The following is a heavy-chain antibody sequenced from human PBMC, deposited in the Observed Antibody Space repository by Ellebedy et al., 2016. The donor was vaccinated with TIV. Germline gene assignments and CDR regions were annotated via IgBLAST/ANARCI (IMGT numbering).Heavy chain of an antibody. CDR1: GFTFSSYS. CDR2: ISSNSSTI. V-gene: IGHV3-48*04. D-gene: IGHD3-10*01. CDR3: ARDSHGSGSYFDY. J-gene: IGHJ4*02. Sequence: GGSLRLSXAASGFTFSSYSMNWVRQAPGKGLEWVSYISSNSSTIYYADSVKGRFTISRDNAKNSLYLQMNSLRAEDTAVYYCARDSHGSGSYFDYWGQGTLVTVSS.